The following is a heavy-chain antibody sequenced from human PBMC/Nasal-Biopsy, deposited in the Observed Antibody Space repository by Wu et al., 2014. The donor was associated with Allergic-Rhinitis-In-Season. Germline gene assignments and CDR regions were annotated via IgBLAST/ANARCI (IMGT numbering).Heavy chain of an antibody. D-gene: IGHD2-15*01. CDR2: MHHSGNT. CDR1: GYSISSGHY. CDR3: ARGYCTGGRCYGFDS. Sequence: TLSLTCTVSGYSISSGHYWGWIRQPPGQGLEWIASMHHSGNTYYNSSLKSRVTKSVDTSKNQFSLKLSSVSAPDTAVYFCARGYCTGGRCYGFDSWGQGTLVTVSS. V-gene: IGHV4-38-2*02. J-gene: IGHJ4*02.